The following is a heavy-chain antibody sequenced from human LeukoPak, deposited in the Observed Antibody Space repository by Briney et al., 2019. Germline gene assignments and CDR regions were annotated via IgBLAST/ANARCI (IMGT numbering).Heavy chain of an antibody. Sequence: GGSLRLSCAASGFTFSNYAMHWVRQAPGKGLDWVAVIPYDGSNKYYANSVKGRFTISRDNSKNTLYLQMNSLRAEDAAVYYCARDRVCSSTSCYTGEFDYWGQGTLVTVSS. CDR1: GFTFSNYA. CDR2: IPYDGSNK. J-gene: IGHJ4*02. D-gene: IGHD2-2*02. CDR3: ARDRVCSSTSCYTGEFDY. V-gene: IGHV3-30*01.